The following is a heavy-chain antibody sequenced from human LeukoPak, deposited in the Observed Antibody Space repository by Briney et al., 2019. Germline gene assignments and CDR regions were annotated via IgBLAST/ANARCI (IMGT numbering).Heavy chain of an antibody. J-gene: IGHJ6*03. CDR2: ISHSGST. CDR1: GGSFSGYY. V-gene: IGHV4-34*01. D-gene: IGHD2-2*01. CDR3: ARAAIVVVPAAPYYYYMDV. Sequence: KPSETLSLTCAVYGGSFSGYYWSWIRQPPGKGLEWIGEISHSGSTNYNPSLKSRVTISVDTSKNQFSLKLSSVTAADTAVYYCARAAIVVVPAAPYYYYMDVWGKGTTVTVSS.